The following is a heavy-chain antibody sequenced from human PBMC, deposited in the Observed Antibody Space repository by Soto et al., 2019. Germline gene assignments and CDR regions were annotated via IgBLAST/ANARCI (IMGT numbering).Heavy chain of an antibody. D-gene: IGHD4-17*01. CDR2: IYYSGTT. CDR3: GRISSHGDYAY. CDR1: SASISSSSYT. J-gene: IGHJ4*02. V-gene: IGHV4-39*01. Sequence: PSETLSLTCTVSSASISSSSYTWGWIRQPPGKGLEWIGSIYYSGTTYYNPSLNSRVTVSVDTSKNQFSLKVSSVTAADTAVYYCGRISSHGDYAYWGQGTLVTVSS.